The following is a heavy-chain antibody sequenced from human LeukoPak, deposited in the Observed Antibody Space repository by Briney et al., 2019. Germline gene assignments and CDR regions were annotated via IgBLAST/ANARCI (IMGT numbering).Heavy chain of an antibody. CDR1: GYTFTSYA. Sequence: ASVTVSCTASGYTFTSYAMNWVRQAPGQGLEWMGWINTNTGNPTYAQGFTGRFVFSLDTSVSTAYLQISSLKAEDTAVYYCARGRITMVRGVLETNWFDPWGQGTLVTVSS. J-gene: IGHJ5*02. D-gene: IGHD3-10*01. CDR3: ARGRITMVRGVLETNWFDP. V-gene: IGHV7-4-1*02. CDR2: INTNTGNP.